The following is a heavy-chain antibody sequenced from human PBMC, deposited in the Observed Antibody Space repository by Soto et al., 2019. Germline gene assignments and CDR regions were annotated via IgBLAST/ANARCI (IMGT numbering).Heavy chain of an antibody. J-gene: IGHJ6*02. CDR2: INHSGST. D-gene: IGHD3-3*01. CDR1: GGSFSGYY. Sequence: QVQLQQWGAGLLKPSETLSLTCADYGGSFSGYYWSWIRQPPGKGLEWIGEINHSGSTNYNPSLKSRVTISVDTSKNQFSLKLSSVTAADTAVYYCASRSKNDLSDMDVWGQGTTVTVSS. V-gene: IGHV4-34*01. CDR3: ASRSKNDLSDMDV.